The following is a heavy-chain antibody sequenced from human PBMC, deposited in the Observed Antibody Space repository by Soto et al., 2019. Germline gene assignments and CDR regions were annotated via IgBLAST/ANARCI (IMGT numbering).Heavy chain of an antibody. D-gene: IGHD3-3*01. J-gene: IGHJ5*02. CDR2: TYYRSKWYN. Sequence: PSQTLSLTCAISGDSVSSNSAAWNWIRQSPSRGLEWLGRTYYRSKWYNDYAVSVKSRITINPDTSKNQFSLQLNSVTAADTAVYYCARNRITIFGVVIGTVGRDNWFDPWGQGTLVTVSS. CDR1: GDSVSSNSAA. V-gene: IGHV6-1*01. CDR3: ARNRITIFGVVIGTVGRDNWFDP.